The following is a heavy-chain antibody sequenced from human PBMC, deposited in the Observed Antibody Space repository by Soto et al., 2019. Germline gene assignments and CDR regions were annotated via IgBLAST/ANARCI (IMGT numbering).Heavy chain of an antibody. V-gene: IGHV2-5*02. CDR3: AHRTTTLTWWFDP. CDR2: IYWDDDK. J-gene: IGHJ5*02. Sequence: QITLKESGPTLVKPTQTLTLTCTFSGFSLTTSGVGVGWIRQPPGKALEWLALIYWDDDKLYSPSLKSRLPITXDXSQNHVVLTMTNMDPADTATYFCAHRTTTLTWWFDPWGQGTLVTVSS. D-gene: IGHD4-17*01. CDR1: GFSLTTSGVG.